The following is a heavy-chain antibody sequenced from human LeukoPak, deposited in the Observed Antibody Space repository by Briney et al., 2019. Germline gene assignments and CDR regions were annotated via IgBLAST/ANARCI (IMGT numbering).Heavy chain of an antibody. CDR2: IYHTGST. Sequence: SETLSLTCTISGGSVSDYCWSWIRQPPGKGLEWIGYIYHTGSTSYSPSLKSRVTISADTSQNQFSLKLSSVTAADTAVYYCASRKLGNDYWGQGTLVTVSS. D-gene: IGHD7-27*01. CDR1: GGSVSDYC. J-gene: IGHJ4*02. V-gene: IGHV4-59*02. CDR3: ASRKLGNDY.